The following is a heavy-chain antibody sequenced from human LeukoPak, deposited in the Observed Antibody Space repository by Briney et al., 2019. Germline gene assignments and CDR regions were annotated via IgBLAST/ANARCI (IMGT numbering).Heavy chain of an antibody. CDR1: GFTFSSYA. J-gene: IGHJ6*02. CDR2: ISYDGSNK. CDR3: AREKITMIVVVITTAMSPYGMGV. Sequence: AGSLRLSCASPGFTFSSYAMQWVRQAPGKGLGGVVVISYDGSNKYYAASVKGRFTISRDNSKNTLYLQMNSLRAEDTAVYYCAREKITMIVVVITTAMSPYGMGVWDQGTTVTVSS. D-gene: IGHD3-22*01. V-gene: IGHV3-30-3*01.